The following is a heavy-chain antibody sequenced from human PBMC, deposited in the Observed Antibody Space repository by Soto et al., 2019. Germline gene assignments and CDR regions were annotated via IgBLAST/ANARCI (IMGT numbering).Heavy chain of an antibody. CDR2: IYYTGNT. CDR3: ARATYDSSTYYLDY. J-gene: IGHJ4*02. D-gene: IGHD3-22*01. V-gene: IGHV4-30-4*01. Sequence: QVQLQESGPGLVKPSQTLSLTCTVSGASISGGDYYWTWIRQPPGKGLEWIGSIYYTGNTYSNPSLESRLSISVDPSNNQFALRLTSVTAPATAIYSCARATYDSSTYYLDYWGQGTLVTVSS. CDR1: GASISGGDYY.